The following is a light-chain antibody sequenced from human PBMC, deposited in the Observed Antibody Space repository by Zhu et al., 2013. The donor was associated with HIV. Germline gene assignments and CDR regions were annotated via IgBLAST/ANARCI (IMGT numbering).Light chain of an antibody. CDR1: QNIRTY. CDR3: QQSYSTPYT. V-gene: IGKV1-39*01. Sequence: DIQMTQSPSSLSASVGDRVSITCRASQNIRTYLNWYQQEPGKAPKLLIFAASNLQSGIPSRFSGSGSGTDFTLTINSLQPEDSATYHCQQSYSTPYTFGQGTKVEI. J-gene: IGKJ2*01. CDR2: AAS.